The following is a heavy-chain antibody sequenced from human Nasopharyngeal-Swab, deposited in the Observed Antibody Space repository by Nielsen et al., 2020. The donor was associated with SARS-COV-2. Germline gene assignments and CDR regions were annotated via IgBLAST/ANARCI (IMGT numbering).Heavy chain of an antibody. CDR1: GFTFSIYA. CDR2: ISGDGNNI. Sequence: GGSLRLSCTASGFTFSIYAMHWVRQAPGKGLEWAAVISGDGNNIYYADSLKGRFTISRDSSKNTLYLEMDSLRAEDTAVYYCAKARFPHSHHYYDIMDVWGQGTTVTVSS. CDR3: AKARFPHSHHYYDIMDV. D-gene: IGHD3-3*01. V-gene: IGHV3-30*18. J-gene: IGHJ6*02.